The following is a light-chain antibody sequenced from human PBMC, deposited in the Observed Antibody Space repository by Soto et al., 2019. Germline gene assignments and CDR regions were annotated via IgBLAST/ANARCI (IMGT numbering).Light chain of an antibody. Sequence: AIQMTQSPSSLSASLGDRVTITCRASQGIRGDLGWYQQKPGKAPKPLISATSTLQSGVPSSFSGRGSGTNFTLTISSLQPEDFATYYCIQDFISPLTVGQGTKVDIK. CDR2: ATS. CDR3: IQDFISPLT. CDR1: QGIRGD. J-gene: IGKJ1*01. V-gene: IGKV1-6*01.